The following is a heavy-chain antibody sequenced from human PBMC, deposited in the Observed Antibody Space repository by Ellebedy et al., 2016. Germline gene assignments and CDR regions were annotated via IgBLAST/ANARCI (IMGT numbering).Heavy chain of an antibody. CDR2: ISYDGSNK. D-gene: IGHD2-2*01. J-gene: IGHJ4*02. Sequence: GESLKISXAASGFTFSSYGMHWVRQAPGKGLEWVAVISYDGSNKYYADSVKGRLTISRDNSKNTLYLQMKSLRAEDTAVYYCAKASVVPAASFDYWGQGTLVTVSS. CDR1: GFTFSSYG. CDR3: AKASVVPAASFDY. V-gene: IGHV3-30*18.